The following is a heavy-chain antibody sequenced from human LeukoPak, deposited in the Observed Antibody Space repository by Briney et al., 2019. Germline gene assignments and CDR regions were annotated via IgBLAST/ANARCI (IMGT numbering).Heavy chain of an antibody. CDR1: GGSFSGDC. CDR2: INHSGSA. J-gene: IGHJ3*02. Sequence: SETLSLTCGVYGGSFSGDCWSWVRQAPGKGLEWMGKINHSGSASYNPYLKSRVTISVDTSKIQFSMKLSSVTATDTAVYYCARMRDNWNVCVFDIWGQGTMVTVSS. V-gene: IGHV4-34*01. D-gene: IGHD1-1*01. CDR3: ARMRDNWNVCVFDI.